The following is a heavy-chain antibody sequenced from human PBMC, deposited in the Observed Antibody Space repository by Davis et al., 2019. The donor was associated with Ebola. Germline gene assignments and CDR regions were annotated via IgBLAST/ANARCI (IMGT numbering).Heavy chain of an antibody. V-gene: IGHV4-34*01. D-gene: IGHD5-12*01. CDR3: ARGEVIVATIAYYYYGMDV. Sequence: SETLSLTCAVYGGSFSGYYWSWIRQPPGKGLEWIGEINHSGSTNYNPSLKSRVTISVDTSKNQFSLKLSSVTAADTAVYYCARGEVIVATIAYYYYGMDVWGQGTTVTVSS. CDR2: INHSGST. J-gene: IGHJ6*02. CDR1: GGSFSGYY.